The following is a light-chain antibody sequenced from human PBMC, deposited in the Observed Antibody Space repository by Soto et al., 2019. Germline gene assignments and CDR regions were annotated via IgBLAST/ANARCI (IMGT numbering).Light chain of an antibody. V-gene: IGLV3-25*03. CDR1: ALPKQY. J-gene: IGLJ3*02. CDR2: KDR. CDR3: QSADSSGTYWV. Sequence: SYELTQPPSVSMSPGQTARITCSGEALPKQYAYWYQQKSGQAPVLVIYKDRERPSGIPERFSGSSSGTTVTLTISGVQAEDEADYYCQSADSSGTYWVFGGGTKLTVL.